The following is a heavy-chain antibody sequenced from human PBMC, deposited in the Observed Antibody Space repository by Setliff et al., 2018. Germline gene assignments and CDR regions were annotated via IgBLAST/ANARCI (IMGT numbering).Heavy chain of an antibody. V-gene: IGHV4-61*02. CDR3: ARAAGSRKYNFWSGYQP. J-gene: IGHJ4*02. CDR1: GGSISRGSYD. D-gene: IGHD3-3*01. Sequence: PSETLSLTCTVSGGSISRGSYDWSWIRQPAGKGLEWIGRIYTSGSTNYDPSLKSRVTISVDTSKNQFSLKLSSVTAADTAVYYCARAAGSRKYNFWSGYQPWGQGTLVTVSS. CDR2: IYTSGST.